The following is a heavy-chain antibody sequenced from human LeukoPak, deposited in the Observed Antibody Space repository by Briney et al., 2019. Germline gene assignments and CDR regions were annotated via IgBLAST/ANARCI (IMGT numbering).Heavy chain of an antibody. J-gene: IGHJ5*02. Sequence: GGSLRLSCAASGFTFSSYAMSWIRQAPGKGLEWVSNISGSGTNTYYADSVQGRFTISRDNSRNMLFLQMSSLRVEDTAVYYCAKRRHYYGSGDYYRDPWGQGTLVTVSS. CDR3: AKRRHYYGSGDYYRDP. V-gene: IGHV3-23*01. D-gene: IGHD3-10*01. CDR1: GFTFSSYA. CDR2: ISGSGTNT.